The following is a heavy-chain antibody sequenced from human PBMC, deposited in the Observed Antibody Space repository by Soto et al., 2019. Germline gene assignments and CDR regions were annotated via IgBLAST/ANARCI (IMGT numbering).Heavy chain of an antibody. CDR2: ISGSGGST. D-gene: IGHD2-15*01. J-gene: IGHJ4*02. Sequence: EVQLLESGGGLVQPGGSLRLSCAASGFTFSSYAMSWVRQAPGKGLEWVSAISGSGGSTDYADSVKGRFTISRDNSKNPLYLQMNSLRAEDAALYYCAKDLVSIVGVAPDSWGQGTLVTVSS. V-gene: IGHV3-23*01. CDR1: GFTFSSYA. CDR3: AKDLVSIVGVAPDS.